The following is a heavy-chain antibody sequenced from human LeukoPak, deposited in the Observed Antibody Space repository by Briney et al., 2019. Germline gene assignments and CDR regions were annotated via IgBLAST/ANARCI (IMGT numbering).Heavy chain of an antibody. J-gene: IGHJ4*02. Sequence: SETLSLTSTLPLGSIRSSYWSCIRQPPGKGLEWMGYIYYSGATSYNPSLKSRVTISVDMSENQISLKLSSVTAADTAVYYCARETAVAGVDYWGQGTLVSVSS. D-gene: IGHD5-18*01. CDR3: ARETAVAGVDY. CDR2: IYYSGAT. CDR1: LGSIRSSY. V-gene: IGHV4-59*01.